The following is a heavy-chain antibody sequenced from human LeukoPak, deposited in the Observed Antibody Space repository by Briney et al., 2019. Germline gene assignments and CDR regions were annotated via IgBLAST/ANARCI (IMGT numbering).Heavy chain of an antibody. D-gene: IGHD6-13*01. CDR3: ARHAPSIAAAIYYFDY. CDR2: IYYSGST. V-gene: IGHV4-59*08. J-gene: IGHJ4*02. Sequence: SETLSLTCAVSGGSISSYYWSWIRQPPGKGLEWIGYIYYSGSTNYNPSLKSRVTISVDTSKNQFSLKLSSVTAADTAVYYCARHAPSIAAAIYYFDYWGQGTLVTVSS. CDR1: GGSISSYY.